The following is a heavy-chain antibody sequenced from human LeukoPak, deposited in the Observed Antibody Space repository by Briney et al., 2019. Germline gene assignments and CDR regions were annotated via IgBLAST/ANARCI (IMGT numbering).Heavy chain of an antibody. CDR2: ICYSGST. CDR1: GGSISSYY. CDR3: ARDLEDAFDI. Sequence: SETLSLTCTVSGGSISSYYWSWIRQPPGKGLEWIGYICYSGSTNYNPSLKSRVTISVDTSKNQFSLKLSSVTAADTAVYYCARDLEDAFDIWGQGTMVTVSS. J-gene: IGHJ3*02. V-gene: IGHV4-59*01. D-gene: IGHD3-3*01.